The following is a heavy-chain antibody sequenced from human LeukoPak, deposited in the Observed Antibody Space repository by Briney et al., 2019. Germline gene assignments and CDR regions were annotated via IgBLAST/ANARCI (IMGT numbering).Heavy chain of an antibody. J-gene: IGHJ6*02. Sequence: GRSLRLSCAASGFTFRGYEMNWVGQAPGKGLEWVSYISSSGSTMYYADSVRCRFTISRDNAKNSLYLQMTSLRAEDTAGYYCARDSILYVWGQGTTVTVSS. CDR1: GFTFRGYE. D-gene: IGHD2-15*01. V-gene: IGHV3-48*03. CDR3: ARDSILYV. CDR2: ISSSGSTM.